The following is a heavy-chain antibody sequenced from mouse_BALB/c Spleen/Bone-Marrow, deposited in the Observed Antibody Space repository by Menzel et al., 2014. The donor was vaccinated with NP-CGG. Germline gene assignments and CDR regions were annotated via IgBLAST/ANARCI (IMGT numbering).Heavy chain of an antibody. Sequence: ESGPGLVKPSQSLSLTCTVTGYSITSDYAWNWIRQFPGNKLEWMGYISYSGSTSYNPSLKSRISITRDTSKNQFFLQLNSVTTEDTATYYCARWRDYYGSSYYWYFDVWGAGTTVTVSS. CDR2: ISYSGST. J-gene: IGHJ1*01. D-gene: IGHD1-1*01. CDR1: GYSITSDYA. CDR3: ARWRDYYGSSYYWYFDV. V-gene: IGHV3-2*02.